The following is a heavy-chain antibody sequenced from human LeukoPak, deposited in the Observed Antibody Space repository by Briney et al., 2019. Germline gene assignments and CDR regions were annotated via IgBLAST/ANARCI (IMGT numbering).Heavy chain of an antibody. D-gene: IGHD1-26*01. CDR3: ARLENMGNSYYYMDV. Sequence: PSETLSLTCTVSGGSITSYYWSWIRQPPGEGLEWVGYIYTSGSTNYNPSLKSRITISIDTSKNQFSLKLSSVTAADTAVYYCARLENMGNSYYYMDVWGKGTTVTVSS. V-gene: IGHV4-4*09. CDR1: GGSITSYY. CDR2: IYTSGST. J-gene: IGHJ6*03.